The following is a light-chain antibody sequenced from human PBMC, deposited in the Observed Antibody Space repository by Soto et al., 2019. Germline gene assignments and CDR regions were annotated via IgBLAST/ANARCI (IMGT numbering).Light chain of an antibody. CDR3: QQRGNWPPVT. V-gene: IGKV3-11*01. CDR2: DAS. CDR1: QSVSNY. J-gene: IGKJ4*01. Sequence: EIVLTQSPATLSLSPGERATLSCRASQSVSNYLGWYQQKPGQAPRLLIYDASDRATGIPARFSGSGSGTDFTLAISSLEPEDFAVYYCQQRGNWPPVTFGGGTKVEIK.